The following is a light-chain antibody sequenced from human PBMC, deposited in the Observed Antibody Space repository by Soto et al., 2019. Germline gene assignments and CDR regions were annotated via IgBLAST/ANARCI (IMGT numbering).Light chain of an antibody. V-gene: IGKV3-11*01. CDR3: QQHSNWPPVEFT. Sequence: EIVLTQSPATLSLSPGERATLSCRASQSVSSYLAWYQQEPGQAPRLLIYDASNRATGIPARFSGSGSGTDFTLTISSLEPEDFAVYYCQQHSNWPPVEFTLGPGTQVDIK. CDR1: QSVSSY. J-gene: IGKJ3*01. CDR2: DAS.